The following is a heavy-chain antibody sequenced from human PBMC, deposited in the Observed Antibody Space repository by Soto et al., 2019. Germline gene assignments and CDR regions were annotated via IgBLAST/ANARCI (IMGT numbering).Heavy chain of an antibody. V-gene: IGHV1-2*02. CDR3: ASAYVFEYCSGGSCYSLDAFDI. CDR1: GYTFTGYY. Sequence: QVQLVQSGAEVKKPGASVKVSCKASGYTFTGYYMHWVRQAPGQGLEWMGWINPNSGGTNYAQNCQGGVTMTWDTSISTAYMLRGRLRSDDTAVYYCASAYVFEYCSGGSCYSLDAFDIWGQGTMVTVSS. D-gene: IGHD2-15*01. CDR2: INPNSGGT. J-gene: IGHJ3*02.